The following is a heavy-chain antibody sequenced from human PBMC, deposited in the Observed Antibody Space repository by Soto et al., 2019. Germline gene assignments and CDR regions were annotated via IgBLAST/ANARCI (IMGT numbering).Heavy chain of an antibody. V-gene: IGHV1-58*01. Sequence: SVKVSCKASGFTFTSSAVQWVLQARGQRLEWIGWIVVGSGVTNYAQKFQERVTITRDMSTSTVYMELSSLRSEDTAVFYCAAVSDFDFWSGYYYWGQGTLVTVSS. D-gene: IGHD3-3*01. CDR1: GFTFTSSA. J-gene: IGHJ4*02. CDR3: AAVSDFDFWSGYYY. CDR2: IVVGSGVT.